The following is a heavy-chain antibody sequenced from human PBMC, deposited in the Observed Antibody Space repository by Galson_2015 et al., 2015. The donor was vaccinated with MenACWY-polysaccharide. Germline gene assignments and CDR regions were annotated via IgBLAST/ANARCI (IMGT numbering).Heavy chain of an antibody. J-gene: IGHJ6*02. CDR2: IYSGGST. CDR1: GFTVSSNY. D-gene: IGHD3-10*01. V-gene: IGHV3-66*02. Sequence: SLRLSCAASGFTVSSNYMSWVRQAPGKGLEWVSVIYSGGSTYYADSVKGRFTISRDNSKNTLYLQMNSLRAEDTAVYYCASTMVRTIDYYYYGMDVWGQGTTVTVSS. CDR3: ASTMVRTIDYYYYGMDV.